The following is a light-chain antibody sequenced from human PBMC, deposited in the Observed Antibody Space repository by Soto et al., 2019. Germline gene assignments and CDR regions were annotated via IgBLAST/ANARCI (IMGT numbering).Light chain of an antibody. CDR2: GNS. V-gene: IGLV1-40*01. CDR3: QSYDSSLSGYV. J-gene: IGLJ1*01. Sequence: QSVLTQPPSVSGAPGQRVTISCTGSSSNIGAGYDVHWYQQLPGTAPKLLIYGNSNRPSGVPDRFSGSKSGTSASLAITWLQAEDEADYYCQSYDSSLSGYVFGTETKLTVL. CDR1: SSNIGAGYD.